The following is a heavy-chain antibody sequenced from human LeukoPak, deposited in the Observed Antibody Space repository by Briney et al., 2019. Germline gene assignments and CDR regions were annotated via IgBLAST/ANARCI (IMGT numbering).Heavy chain of an antibody. V-gene: IGHV1-8*01. Sequence: ASVKVSCKASGYTFTSYDINWVRQATGQGLEWMGWMNPNSGNTGSAQKFQGRITMTRDTSISTAYMELSSLRSEDTAVYYCARGPLVRLPSSFDPWGQGTLVTVSS. J-gene: IGHJ5*02. CDR2: MNPNSGNT. CDR3: ARGPLVRLPSSFDP. CDR1: GYTFTSYD. D-gene: IGHD3-16*02.